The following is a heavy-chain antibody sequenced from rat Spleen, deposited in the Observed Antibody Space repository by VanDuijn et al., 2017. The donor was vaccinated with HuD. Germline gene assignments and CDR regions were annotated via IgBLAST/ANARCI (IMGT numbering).Heavy chain of an antibody. V-gene: IGHV5-19*01. CDR2: ISPSGGST. J-gene: IGHJ4*01. Sequence: EVQLVESGGGLVQPGRSLKLSCAASGFTFSNYGMHWIRQAPTKGLEWVASISPSGGSTYYRDSVNGRFTISRDNAKSTLYLQMDSLRSEDTATYYCATLTYVIRGRNVMDAWGQGASVTVSS. D-gene: IGHD4-4*01. CDR1: GFTFSNYG. CDR3: ATLTYVIRGRNVMDA.